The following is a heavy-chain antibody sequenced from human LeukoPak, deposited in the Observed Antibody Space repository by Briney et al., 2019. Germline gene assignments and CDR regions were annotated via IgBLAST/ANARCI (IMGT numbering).Heavy chain of an antibody. V-gene: IGHV4-39*01. CDR3: ARRLAARPWYYGMDV. J-gene: IGHJ6*02. CDR1: GFTFSDYY. CDR2: IYYSGST. Sequence: LRLSCAASGFTFSDYYMSWIRQPPGKGLEWIGSIYYSGSTYYNPSLKSRVTISVDTSKNQFSLKLSSVTAADTAVYYCARRLAARPWYYGMDVWGQGTTVTVSS. D-gene: IGHD6-6*01.